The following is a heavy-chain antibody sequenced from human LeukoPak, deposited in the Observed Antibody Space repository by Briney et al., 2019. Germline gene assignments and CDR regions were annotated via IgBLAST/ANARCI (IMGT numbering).Heavy chain of an antibody. Sequence: GESLKISCKGSGYSFTSYWISWVRQMPGKGLEWMGIIYPGDSDTRYSPSFQGQVTISADKSISTAYLQWSSLKASDTAMYYCARAYCSSTSCPYYFDYWGQGTLVTVSS. V-gene: IGHV5-51*01. D-gene: IGHD2-2*01. CDR1: GYSFTSYW. CDR3: ARAYCSSTSCPYYFDY. J-gene: IGHJ4*02. CDR2: IYPGDSDT.